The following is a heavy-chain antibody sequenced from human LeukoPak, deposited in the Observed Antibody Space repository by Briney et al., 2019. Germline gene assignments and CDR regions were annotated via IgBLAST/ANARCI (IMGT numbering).Heavy chain of an antibody. CDR1: GFTFSNYW. CDR3: ARGNPYDYDFDY. D-gene: IGHD4-17*01. Sequence: GGSLRLSCAASGFTFSNYWMSWVRQAPGKGLVWVAIIKQDGSDKSYVDSVRGRFAISRDNAKSALFLQMNSLRADDTAVYYRARGNPYDYDFDYWGQGTLVTVSS. CDR2: IKQDGSDK. J-gene: IGHJ4*02. V-gene: IGHV3-7*05.